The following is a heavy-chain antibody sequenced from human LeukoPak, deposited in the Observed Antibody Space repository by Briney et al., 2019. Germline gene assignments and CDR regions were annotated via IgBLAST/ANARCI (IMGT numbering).Heavy chain of an antibody. CDR2: IRYDGSNK. CDR3: AREALKIFDY. CDR1: GFTFSSYG. Sequence: GGSLRLSCAASGFTFSSYGMHWVRQAPGKGLEWVAFIRYDGSNKYYADSVKGRFTISRDNAKNSLYLQMNSLRAEDTAVYYCAREALKIFDYWGQGTLVTVSS. J-gene: IGHJ4*02. V-gene: IGHV3-30*02.